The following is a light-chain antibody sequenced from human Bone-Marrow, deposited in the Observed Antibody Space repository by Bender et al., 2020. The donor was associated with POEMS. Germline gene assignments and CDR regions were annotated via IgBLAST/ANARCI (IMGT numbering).Light chain of an antibody. J-gene: IGLJ3*02. Sequence: QSVLTQPPSASGTPGQSVIISCSGTDSNFGGNNVNWYQHLPGSAPRLVVYSNYQRPSGVPARFSGSKSVTSASLAISHIQSEDERDYYCSSCDDSLSGYVFVGETKLTVL. CDR2: SNY. CDR3: SSCDDSLSGYV. CDR1: DSNFGGNN. V-gene: IGLV1-44*01.